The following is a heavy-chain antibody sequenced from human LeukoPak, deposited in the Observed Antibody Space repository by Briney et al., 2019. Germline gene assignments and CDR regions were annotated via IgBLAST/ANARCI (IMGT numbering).Heavy chain of an antibody. Sequence: SVKVSFKASGYTFSSYGISWVRQAPGQGLEWMGGIIPIFGTANYAQKFQGRVTITTDESTSTAYMELSSLRSEDTAVYYCARGTYYYYGMDVWGQGTTVTVSS. CDR3: ARGTYYYYGMDV. CDR1: GYTFSSYG. V-gene: IGHV1-69*05. CDR2: IIPIFGTA. J-gene: IGHJ6*02.